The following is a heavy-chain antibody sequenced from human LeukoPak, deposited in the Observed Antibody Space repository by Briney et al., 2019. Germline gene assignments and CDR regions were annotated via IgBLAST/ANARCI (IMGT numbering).Heavy chain of an antibody. J-gene: IGHJ4*02. V-gene: IGHV3-66*01. CDR3: ARGYSSSWYGGADNYFDY. CDR2: IYSGDNT. Sequence: GSLRLSCAASGFTVTSNYMSWVRQAPGTGLEWVSVIYSGDNTYYADSVKGRFTISGDNSKNTLYLQMRSLRAEDTAVYYCARGYSSSWYGGADNYFDYWGQGTLVTVSS. D-gene: IGHD6-13*01. CDR1: GFTVTSNY.